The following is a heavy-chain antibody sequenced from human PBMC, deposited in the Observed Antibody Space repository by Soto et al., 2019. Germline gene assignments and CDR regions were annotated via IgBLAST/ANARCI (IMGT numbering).Heavy chain of an antibody. CDR3: ARERICDYGDYRGVEYFDL. CDR1: GGSISSGGYY. Sequence: PSETLSLACTVSGGSISSGGYYWSWIRQHPGKGLEWIGYIYYSGSTYYNPSLKSRVTISVDTSKNQFSLKLSSVTAADTAVYYCARERICDYGDYRGVEYFDLWGRRTLVTVSS. V-gene: IGHV4-31*03. D-gene: IGHD4-17*01. J-gene: IGHJ2*01. CDR2: IYYSGST.